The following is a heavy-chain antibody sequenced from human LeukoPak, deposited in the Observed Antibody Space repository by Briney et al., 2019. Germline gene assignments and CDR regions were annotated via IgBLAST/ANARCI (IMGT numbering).Heavy chain of an antibody. CDR3: ARLVGFGHMDV. V-gene: IGHV4-59*11. Sequence: PSETLSLTCTVSGSSISTHYWSWIRQPPGKGLEWIGYISYSGSTNYTPSLKSRVTMLMDTSKNQFSLKLSSVTAADTAVHYCARLVGFGHMDVWGIGTTVIVSS. D-gene: IGHD3-10*01. CDR1: GSSISTHY. J-gene: IGHJ6*03. CDR2: ISYSGST.